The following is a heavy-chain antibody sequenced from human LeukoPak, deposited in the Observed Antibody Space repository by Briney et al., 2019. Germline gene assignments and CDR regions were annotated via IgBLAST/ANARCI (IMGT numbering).Heavy chain of an antibody. J-gene: IGHJ5*02. CDR3: ARRGGTVWNKDDNWFDP. D-gene: IGHD1/OR15-1a*01. CDR2: INPNSGGT. CDR1: GYTFTGYY. Sequence: ASVKVSCKASGYTFTGYYMHWVRQAPGQGLEWMGWINPNSGGTNYAQKFQGRVTMTRDTSISTAYMELSRLRSDGTAVYYCARRGGTVWNKDDNWFDPWGQGTLVTVSS. V-gene: IGHV1-2*02.